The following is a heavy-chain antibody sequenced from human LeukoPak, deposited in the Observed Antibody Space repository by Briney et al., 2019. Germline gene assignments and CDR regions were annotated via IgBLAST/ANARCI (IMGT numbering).Heavy chain of an antibody. V-gene: IGHV3-7*01. CDR1: GFTFSSYW. D-gene: IGHD3-10*01. J-gene: IGHJ4*02. CDR3: ARDPSITMVRGVPDY. Sequence: SGGSLRLSCAASGFTFSSYWMSWVRQAPGKGLEWVANIKQDGSEKYYVDSVKGRFTISRDNAKNSLYLQMNSLRAEDTAVYYCARDPSITMVRGVPDYWGQGTLVTVSS. CDR2: IKQDGSEK.